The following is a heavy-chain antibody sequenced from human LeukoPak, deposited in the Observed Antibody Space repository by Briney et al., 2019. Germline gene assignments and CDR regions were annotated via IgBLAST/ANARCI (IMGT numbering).Heavy chain of an antibody. CDR2: IYQSGHT. CDR3: ARQVATKGEWAFDI. D-gene: IGHD5-12*01. Sequence: RPSETLSLTCNVSDYSINSGYYWGWIRQPPGKGLEWIASIYQSGHTYYNPSLKSRVTISVDTSKSQFSLELNSVIAADTAVYYCARQVATKGEWAFDIWGQGTLVTVSS. CDR1: DYSINSGYY. J-gene: IGHJ3*02. V-gene: IGHV4-38-2*02.